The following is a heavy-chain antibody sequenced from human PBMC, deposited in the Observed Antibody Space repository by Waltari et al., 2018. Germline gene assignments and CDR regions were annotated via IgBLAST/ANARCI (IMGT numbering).Heavy chain of an antibody. CDR3: ASTPLFYYDTSGYSF. Sequence: QVHLQQWGAGLLKPSETLSLTCAVYGGSFSGYYWSWIRQPPGKGLEWIGHIDQNEHTTYNPSLKDRLTISVDRSQTTFTLTLTSVTAADTGVYFCASTPLFYYDTSGYSFWGQGTLVTVSS. D-gene: IGHD3-22*01. CDR1: GGSFSGYY. CDR2: IDQNEHT. V-gene: IGHV4-34*01. J-gene: IGHJ4*02.